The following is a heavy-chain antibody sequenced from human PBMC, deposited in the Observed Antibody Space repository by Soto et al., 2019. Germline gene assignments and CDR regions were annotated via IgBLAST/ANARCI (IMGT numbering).Heavy chain of an antibody. CDR2: ISYDGSNK. J-gene: IGHJ4*02. V-gene: IGHV3-30*18. D-gene: IGHD5-18*01. CDR3: GKEMLQLWYYFDY. CDR1: GFTFSSYG. Sequence: WGSLRLSCAASGFTFSSYGIHCGGHAPLKWLEWVAVISYDGSNKYYADSVKGRFTISRDNSKNTLYLQMNSLRAEDTAVYYCGKEMLQLWYYFDYWGLGTLVTVSS.